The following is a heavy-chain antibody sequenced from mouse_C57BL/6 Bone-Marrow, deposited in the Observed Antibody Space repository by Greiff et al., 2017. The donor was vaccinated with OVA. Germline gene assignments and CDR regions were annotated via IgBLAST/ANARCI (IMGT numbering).Heavy chain of an antibody. Sequence: EVMLVESGGGLVQPGGSLKLSCAASGFTFSDYYMYWVRQTPEKRLEWVAYISNGGGSTYYPDTVKGRFTISRDNAKNTLYLQMSRLKSEDTAMYYCARQEGIYYYDGFADWGQGTLVTVSA. V-gene: IGHV5-12*01. CDR1: GFTFSDYY. D-gene: IGHD1-1*01. CDR2: ISNGGGST. CDR3: ARQEGIYYYDGFAD. J-gene: IGHJ3*01.